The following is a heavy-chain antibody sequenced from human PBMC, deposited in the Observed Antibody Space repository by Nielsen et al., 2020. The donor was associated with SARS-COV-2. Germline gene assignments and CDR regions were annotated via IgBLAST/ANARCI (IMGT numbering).Heavy chain of an antibody. CDR2: TSYDGRDK. CDR3: ARQATIYMNEVSGMDV. D-gene: IGHD3-9*01. CDR1: EISFRSYG. J-gene: IGHJ6*02. V-gene: IGHV3-30*03. Sequence: GGSLRLSCVASEISFRSYGMHWVRPPPGKGLDWVAFTSYDGRDKFYADSVRGRFIVSRDNFRNTLSLHMDSLRTEDTAVYFCARQATIYMNEVSGMDVWGQGTTVTVSS.